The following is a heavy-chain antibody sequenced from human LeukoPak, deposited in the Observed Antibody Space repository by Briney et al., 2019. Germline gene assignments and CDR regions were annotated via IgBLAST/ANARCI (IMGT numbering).Heavy chain of an antibody. CDR1: GFTFSSYW. J-gene: IGHJ4*02. CDR3: APAPYYYDSSGYY. CDR2: INEDGSEK. Sequence: GGSLRLSCAASGFTFSSYWMSWVRQAPGKGLEWVANINEDGSEKNYVDSLKGRFTIPRDNAKNSLYLQMNSLRAEDTAVYYCAPAPYYYDSSGYYWGQGTLVTVSS. D-gene: IGHD3-22*01. V-gene: IGHV3-7*01.